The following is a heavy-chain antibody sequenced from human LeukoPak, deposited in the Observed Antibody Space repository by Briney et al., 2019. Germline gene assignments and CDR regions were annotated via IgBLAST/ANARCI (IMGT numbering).Heavy chain of an antibody. Sequence: GGSLRLSCVASGFTFSTYGIQWVRQAPGKGLEWVAVMLYGGTNKYYADSVKGRFTISSDNSQNTLYLQMNSLRAEDAAIYYCAKERVVIIPTAIDYWGQGTLVTVSS. D-gene: IGHD2-2*01. J-gene: IGHJ4*02. CDR2: MLYGGTNK. V-gene: IGHV3-33*06. CDR1: GFTFSTYG. CDR3: AKERVVIIPTAIDY.